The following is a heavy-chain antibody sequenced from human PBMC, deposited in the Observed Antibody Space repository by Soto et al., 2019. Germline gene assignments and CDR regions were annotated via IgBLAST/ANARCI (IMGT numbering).Heavy chain of an antibody. V-gene: IGHV1-69*13. D-gene: IGHD1-26*01. CDR3: TRGALATLAYYYGMDV. J-gene: IGHJ6*01. CDR2: IIPIFGTT. CDR1: GGTFSSYT. Sequence: ASVKVSCKASGGTFSSYTMSWVRQAPGQGLEWMGGIIPIFGTTTYAHKFQGRVTITADESTSTVYMELSSLRGEDTAVYYCTRGALATLAYYYGMDVWGQGTTVTVSS.